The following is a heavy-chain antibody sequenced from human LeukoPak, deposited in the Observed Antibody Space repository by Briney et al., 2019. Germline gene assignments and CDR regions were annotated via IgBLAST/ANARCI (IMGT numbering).Heavy chain of an antibody. D-gene: IGHD2-15*01. CDR1: GFTFSNYA. V-gene: IGHV3-23*01. J-gene: IGHJ4*02. Sequence: GGSLRLSCAASGFTFSNYAMTWVRQVPGKGLEWVSIIRGSGGSTYYADSVKGRFTISRDNPKNTLYLQMNTLRAEDTAVYYCAKNRGDITSSRVGCDYWGQGALVTVSS. CDR2: IRGSGGST. CDR3: AKNRGDITSSRVGCDY.